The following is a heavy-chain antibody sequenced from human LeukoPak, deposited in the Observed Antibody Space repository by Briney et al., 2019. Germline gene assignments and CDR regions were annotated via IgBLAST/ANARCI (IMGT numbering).Heavy chain of an antibody. CDR2: KHDSGST. Sequence: SETVSLTCSVSGGSSSSSSYYWGWIRQPPGKGLEWIGSKHDSGSTDYNPSLKSRVTISVDTSKNQFALKLSSVTAADTAVYYCARLYGGNSNSYYCDYWGQGTLVTVSS. J-gene: IGHJ4*02. CDR1: GGSSSSSSYY. V-gene: IGHV4-39*01. D-gene: IGHD4-23*01. CDR3: ARLYGGNSNSYYCDY.